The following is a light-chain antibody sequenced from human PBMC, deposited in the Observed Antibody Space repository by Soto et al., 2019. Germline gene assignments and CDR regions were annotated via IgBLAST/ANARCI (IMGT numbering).Light chain of an antibody. CDR3: QQSYNTPPWT. CDR1: QSISSW. J-gene: IGKJ1*01. CDR2: DAS. Sequence: DIQMTQSPSTLSATAGDRVTITCRASQSISSWLAWYQHKPGKAPKLLIYDASNLDSGVPSRFSGSGSGTDFTLTISSLQPEDFATYFCQQSYNTPPWTFGQGTKVDIK. V-gene: IGKV1-39*01.